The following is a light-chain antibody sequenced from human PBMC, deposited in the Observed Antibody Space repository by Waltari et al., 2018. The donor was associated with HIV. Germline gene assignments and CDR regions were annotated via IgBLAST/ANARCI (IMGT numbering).Light chain of an antibody. Sequence: QSVLTQPPSASGTPGRRVTISCSGSSSHIGRTTVNWYQQLPETAPKLLIYSNNQRTSGVPDRFSGSKSGTSASLAISGLQSEDEADYYCATWDDSLSWVFGGGTKLTVL. J-gene: IGLJ3*02. CDR2: SNN. CDR1: SSHIGRTT. CDR3: ATWDDSLSWV. V-gene: IGLV1-44*01.